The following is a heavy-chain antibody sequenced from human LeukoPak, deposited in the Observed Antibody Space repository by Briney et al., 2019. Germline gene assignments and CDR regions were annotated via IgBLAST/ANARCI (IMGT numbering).Heavy chain of an antibody. CDR2: ISYDGSNK. V-gene: IGHV3-30*04. D-gene: IGHD2-2*01. CDR3: AKGSRGSCSRTYCYPFDY. CDR1: GFTFSSYA. Sequence: GGSLRLSCAASGFTFSSYAMHWVRQAPGKGLEWVALISYDGSNKYYADSVKGRFTISRDNSKNTLYLQMNRLRAEDTAVYYCAKGSRGSCSRTYCYPFDYWGQGTLVTVSS. J-gene: IGHJ4*02.